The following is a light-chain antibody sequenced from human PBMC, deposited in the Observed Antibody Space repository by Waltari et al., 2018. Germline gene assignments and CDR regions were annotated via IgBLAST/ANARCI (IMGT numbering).Light chain of an antibody. Sequence: QSALTQPRPVSGSPGQSVTISCTGTSNDVGGYNYVSWYQQHPDKAPKLIIYDINKLPSGLPDRLAGLKSGNTPSLTISGLQAEDEADYYCCSYVGSNTYGVFGGGTKLTVL. CDR1: SNDVGGYNY. CDR3: CSYVGSNTYGV. J-gene: IGLJ3*02. CDR2: DIN. V-gene: IGLV2-11*01.